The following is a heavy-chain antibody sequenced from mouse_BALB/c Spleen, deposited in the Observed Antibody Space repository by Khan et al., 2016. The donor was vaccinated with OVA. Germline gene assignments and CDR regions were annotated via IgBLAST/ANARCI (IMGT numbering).Heavy chain of an antibody. J-gene: IGHJ3*01. D-gene: IGHD4-1*01. CDR1: GYTFTDYV. CDR2: IYPGSDST. Sequence: QVQLKESGPELVKPGASVKMSCKASGYTFTDYVMNWVKQRNGQGLEWIGQIYPGSDSTYYNEKFKGKATLTADRSYSTAYLQLSNLTSEDSAVYFCARAGWDVFAYWGQGTLVTVSA. V-gene: IGHV1-77*01. CDR3: ARAGWDVFAY.